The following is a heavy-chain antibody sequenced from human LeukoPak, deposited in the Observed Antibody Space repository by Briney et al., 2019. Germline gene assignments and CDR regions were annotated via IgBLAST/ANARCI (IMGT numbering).Heavy chain of an antibody. J-gene: IGHJ4*02. CDR3: AKDPYGSGSYYPGVDY. CDR1: GFTFSSYG. D-gene: IGHD3-10*01. Sequence: PGRSLRLSCAASGFTFSSYGMHWVRQAPGKGLEWVAVISYDGSNKYYADSVKGRFTISRGNSKNTLYLQMNSLRAEDTAVYYCAKDPYGSGSYYPGVDYWGQGTLVTVSS. CDR2: ISYDGSNK. V-gene: IGHV3-30*18.